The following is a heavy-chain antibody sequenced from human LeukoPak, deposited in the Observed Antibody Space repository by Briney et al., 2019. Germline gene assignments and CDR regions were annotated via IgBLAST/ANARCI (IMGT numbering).Heavy chain of an antibody. Sequence: GESLKISCKGSGYSFSNYWIAWVRLIPGKGLEWMGIILPGDSNIRYSPSFQGQVTISGDKSITTAYLQWGSLRASGTALYYCARRHDTVDAFDIWGQGTMVTVSS. V-gene: IGHV5-51*01. J-gene: IGHJ3*02. CDR2: ILPGDSNI. D-gene: IGHD1-1*01. CDR3: ARRHDTVDAFDI. CDR1: GYSFSNYW.